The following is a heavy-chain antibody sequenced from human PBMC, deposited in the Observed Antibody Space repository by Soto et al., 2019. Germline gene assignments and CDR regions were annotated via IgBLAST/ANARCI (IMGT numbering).Heavy chain of an antibody. CDR3: ATYCSSTSCYPLLGMDV. CDR1: GGTFSSYA. CDR2: IIPIFGTA. V-gene: IGHV1-69*06. Sequence: ASVKVSCKASGGTFSSYAISWVRQAPGQGLEWMGGIIPIFGTANYAQKFQGRVTITADKSTSTAYMELSSLRSEDTAVYYCATYCSSTSCYPLLGMDVWGQGTTVTVSS. J-gene: IGHJ6*02. D-gene: IGHD2-2*01.